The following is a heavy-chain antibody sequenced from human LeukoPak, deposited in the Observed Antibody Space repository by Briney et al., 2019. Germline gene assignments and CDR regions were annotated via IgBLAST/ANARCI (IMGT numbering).Heavy chain of an antibody. Sequence: GASVKVSCKASGYTFTSYGISWVRQAPGQGLEWMGWISAYNGNTNYAQKLQGRVTMTTDTSTSTAYMELRSLRSDDTAVYYCARTPRYPPMAKHNWFDPWGQGTLVTVSS. CDR1: GYTFTSYG. V-gene: IGHV1-18*01. CDR2: ISAYNGNT. D-gene: IGHD2-2*02. J-gene: IGHJ5*02. CDR3: ARTPRYPPMAKHNWFDP.